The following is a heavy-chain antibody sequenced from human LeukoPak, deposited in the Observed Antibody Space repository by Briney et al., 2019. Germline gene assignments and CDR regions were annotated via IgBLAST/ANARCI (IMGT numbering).Heavy chain of an antibody. CDR2: INAGNGNT. D-gene: IGHD2-2*01. J-gene: IGHJ5*02. V-gene: IGHV1-3*01. CDR3: ARGRCSSTSCAPWWFDP. Sequence: ASVKVSCKASGYTFTSYAMNWVRQAPGQGLEWMGWINAGNGNTKYSQKFQGRVTITRDTSASTAYMELSSLRSEDTAVYYCARGRCSSTSCAPWWFDPWGQGTLVTVSS. CDR1: GYTFTSYA.